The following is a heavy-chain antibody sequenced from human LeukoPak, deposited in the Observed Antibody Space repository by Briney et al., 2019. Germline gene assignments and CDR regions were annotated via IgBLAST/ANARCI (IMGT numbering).Heavy chain of an antibody. J-gene: IGHJ3*02. CDR3: SRDRRRELLHAIDM. V-gene: IGHV4-59*01. CDR1: GFTISNYY. D-gene: IGHD1-26*01. Sequence: SGTLSLTCTASGFTISNYYMSWIRQPPGKGLEWIGDIGCSGSTTYNPSLKRRVTISVGTSKSQSLLKLSSVTAADTAVYYCSRDRRRELLHAIDMWGQGTMAPVS. CDR2: IGCSGST.